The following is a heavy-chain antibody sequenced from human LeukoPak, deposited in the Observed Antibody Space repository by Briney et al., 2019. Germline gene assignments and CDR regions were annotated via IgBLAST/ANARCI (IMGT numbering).Heavy chain of an antibody. CDR1: GFTFSIYS. D-gene: IGHD2-8*01. CDR2: ISSSSSYI. CDR3: ARENIVLMVYAIDD. Sequence: NPGGSLRLSCAASGFTFSIYSMNWVRQAPGKGLEWVSSISSSSSYIYYADSVKGRFTISRDNAKNSLYLQMNSLRAEDTAVYYCARENIVLMVYAIDDWGQGTLVTVSS. J-gene: IGHJ4*02. V-gene: IGHV3-21*01.